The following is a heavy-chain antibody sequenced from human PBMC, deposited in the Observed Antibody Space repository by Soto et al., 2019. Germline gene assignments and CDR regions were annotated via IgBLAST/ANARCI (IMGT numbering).Heavy chain of an antibody. D-gene: IGHD1-1*01. J-gene: IGHJ4*02. CDR3: ARGYSPTY. V-gene: IGHV4-4*02. CDR1: GDSISSSYW. Sequence: QVQLQESGPGLVKPSGTLSLTCAVSGDSISSSYWWNWVRQPPGKGLEWIAEINHLGSISYNPSLKSRATISADQSTNQFSLRLTSVTAADTAVYYCARGYSPTYWGQGSLVTVSS. CDR2: INHLGSI.